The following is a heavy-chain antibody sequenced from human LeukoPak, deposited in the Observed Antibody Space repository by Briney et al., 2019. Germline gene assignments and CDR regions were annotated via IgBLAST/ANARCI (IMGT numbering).Heavy chain of an antibody. D-gene: IGHD6-6*01. CDR1: GFTFSSYG. J-gene: IGHJ4*02. Sequence: GGSLRLSCAASGFTFSSYGMHWVRQAPGKGLEWVAVISYDGSNKYYADSVKGRFTISRDNSKNTLYLQMNSLRAEDTAVYYCARDPEYSSSAGDYWGQGTLVTVSS. V-gene: IGHV3-30*03. CDR2: ISYDGSNK. CDR3: ARDPEYSSSAGDY.